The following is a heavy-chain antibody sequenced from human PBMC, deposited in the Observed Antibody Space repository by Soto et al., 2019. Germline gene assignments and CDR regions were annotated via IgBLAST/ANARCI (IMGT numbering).Heavy chain of an antibody. Sequence: GESLKISCKGSGYSFTSYWIGWVRQMPGKGLEWMGIIYPGDSDTRYSPSFQGQVTISADKSISTAYLQWSSLKASDTAMYYCASSGMAAGTYYYCMDVCGQGTTVTVS. J-gene: IGHJ6*02. V-gene: IGHV5-51*01. CDR2: IYPGDSDT. CDR3: ASSGMAAGTYYYCMDV. CDR1: GYSFTSYW. D-gene: IGHD6-13*01.